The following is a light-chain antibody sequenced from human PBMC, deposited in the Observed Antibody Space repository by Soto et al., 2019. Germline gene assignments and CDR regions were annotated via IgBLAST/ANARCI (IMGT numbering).Light chain of an antibody. V-gene: IGKV1D-12*01. CDR2: AAS. CDR1: QGISTW. CDR3: QQANSFPPT. Sequence: DIQMTQSPSSVSASVGDRVTITCRASQGISTWLAWYQQKPGKAPKLLIYAASSLQSGVPSRFSGSASGTDLPLTIRSLQPEDFATCFCQQANSFPPTFGRGTKVEIK. J-gene: IGKJ4*01.